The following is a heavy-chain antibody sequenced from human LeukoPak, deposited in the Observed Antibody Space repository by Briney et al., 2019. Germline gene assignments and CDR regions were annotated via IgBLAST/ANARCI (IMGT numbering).Heavy chain of an antibody. J-gene: IGHJ4*02. CDR3: ARVLWTTVPHFDY. Sequence: PGGSLSLSCAASGFTFSSYEMYWVRQAPGKGLEWVSYISAIGGTVYYADSVKGRFTISRDNAKNSLYLQMNTLRAEDTAVYYCARVLWTTVPHFDYWGQGTLVTVSS. V-gene: IGHV3-48*03. CDR1: GFTFSSYE. CDR2: ISAIGGTV. D-gene: IGHD4-11*01.